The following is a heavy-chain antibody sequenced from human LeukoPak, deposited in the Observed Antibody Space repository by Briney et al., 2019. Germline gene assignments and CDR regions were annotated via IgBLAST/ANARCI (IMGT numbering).Heavy chain of an antibody. CDR3: VRFPGPYYYDSSGYYPFDY. J-gene: IGHJ4*02. CDR2: IYTSGST. D-gene: IGHD3-22*01. CDR1: GGSISSYY. V-gene: IGHV4-4*07. Sequence: AETLSLICTVSGGSISSYYWSWIRQPAGKGLEWIRRIYTSGSTNYNPSLKSRVTMSVDTSKNQFSLKLSSVTAADTAVYYCVRFPGPYYYDSSGYYPFDYWGKGTLVTVSS.